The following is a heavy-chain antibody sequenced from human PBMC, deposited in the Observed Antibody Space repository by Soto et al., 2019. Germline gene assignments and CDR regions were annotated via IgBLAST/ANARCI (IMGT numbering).Heavy chain of an antibody. CDR2: IWYDGSNK. Sequence: QVQLVESGGGVVQPGRSLRLSCAASGFTFSSYGMHWVRQAPGKGLEWVAVIWYDGSNKYYADSVKGRFTISRDNSKNTLYLQMNSRRAEDTAVYYCARIWGAGDGMDVWGQGTTVTVSS. J-gene: IGHJ6*02. D-gene: IGHD7-27*01. CDR3: ARIWGAGDGMDV. CDR1: GFTFSSYG. V-gene: IGHV3-33*01.